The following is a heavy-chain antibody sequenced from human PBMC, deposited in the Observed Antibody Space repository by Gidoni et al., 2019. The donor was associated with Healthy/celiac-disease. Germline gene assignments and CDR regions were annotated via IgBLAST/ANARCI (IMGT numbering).Heavy chain of an antibody. V-gene: IGHV3-7*03. J-gene: IGHJ2*01. CDR1: GFTFSRYL. CDR3: ARRQWYFDL. Sequence: ELQLVASGGGLVQPGGSLRRSCAASGFTFSRYLLSWVRQAPGKGLDRVANIKQDGSEKYYGESVKGRFTISRDNAKNSLYLQMNSLRAEDKAVYYCARRQWYFDLWGRGTLVTVSS. CDR2: IKQDGSEK.